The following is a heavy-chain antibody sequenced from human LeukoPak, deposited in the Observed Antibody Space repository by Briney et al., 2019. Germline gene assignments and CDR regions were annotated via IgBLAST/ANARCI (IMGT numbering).Heavy chain of an antibody. CDR3: ARDWGYTYGHPFDY. Sequence: GQSLRLSCAASGFTFSSHTIHWVRQAPGKGLEWVALILYDGSNKYYADSVKGRFTISRDNSKNTLYLQMDSLRPEDSALYYCARDWGYTYGHPFDYWGQGTLVTVSS. CDR1: GFTFSSHT. CDR2: ILYDGSNK. J-gene: IGHJ4*02. D-gene: IGHD5-18*01. V-gene: IGHV3-30-3*01.